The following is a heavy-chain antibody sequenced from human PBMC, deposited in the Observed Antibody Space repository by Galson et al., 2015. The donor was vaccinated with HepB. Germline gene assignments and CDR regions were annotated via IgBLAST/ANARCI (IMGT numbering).Heavy chain of an antibody. CDR1: GFTFSNYG. CDR3: ARDNYGMDV. Sequence: SLRLSCAASGFTFSNYGMHWVRQAPGKGLEWVAMIWFDENYKYYADAVKGRLTISRDNSRNTVYLQMNSLRVEDTAVYYCARDNYGMDVWGQGTTVTVSS. V-gene: IGHV3-33*01. CDR2: IWFDENYK. J-gene: IGHJ6*02.